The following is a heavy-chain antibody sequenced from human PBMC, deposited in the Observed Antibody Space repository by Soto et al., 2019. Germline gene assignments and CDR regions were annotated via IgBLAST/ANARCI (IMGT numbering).Heavy chain of an antibody. CDR3: ARGGTSVAGPY. Sequence: GGSLRLSCAASGFTFSTYCMHWVRQPPGKGLVWVSHINGDGSSTGYADSVKGRFTISRDNAKNTLFLQMNSLRAEHTAVYYCARGGTSVAGPYRGQGTLVTVSS. V-gene: IGHV3-74*01. D-gene: IGHD6-19*01. CDR1: GFTFSTYC. CDR2: INGDGSST. J-gene: IGHJ4*02.